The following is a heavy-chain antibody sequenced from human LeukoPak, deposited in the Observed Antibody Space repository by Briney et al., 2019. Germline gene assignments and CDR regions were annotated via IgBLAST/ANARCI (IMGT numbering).Heavy chain of an antibody. CDR1: GFTFDDYA. D-gene: IGHD3-3*01. Sequence: PGRSLRLSCAASGFTFDDYAMHWVRQAPGKGLEWVSAISGSGGSTYYADSVKGRFTISRDNSKNTLYLQMNSLRAEDTAVYYCAKGSRGITIFGVVISSHTYWGQGTLVTVSS. CDR3: AKGSRGITIFGVVISSHTY. CDR2: ISGSGGST. V-gene: IGHV3-23*01. J-gene: IGHJ4*02.